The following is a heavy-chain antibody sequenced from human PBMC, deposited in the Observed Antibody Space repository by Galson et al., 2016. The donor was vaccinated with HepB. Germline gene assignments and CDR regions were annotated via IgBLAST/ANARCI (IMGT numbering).Heavy chain of an antibody. D-gene: IGHD3-22*01. V-gene: IGHV4-34*01. CDR1: GGSFSGYY. Sequence: SETLSLTCAVYGGSFSGYYWSWIRQPPGKGLEWIGTIYHSGITYYNPSLKSRVTVSVDTTKNQFSLKMNSVTAADTAVYYCARDTYFYDGSGLDYWGQGTLVTVSS. CDR3: ARDTYFYDGSGLDY. J-gene: IGHJ4*02. CDR2: IYHSGIT.